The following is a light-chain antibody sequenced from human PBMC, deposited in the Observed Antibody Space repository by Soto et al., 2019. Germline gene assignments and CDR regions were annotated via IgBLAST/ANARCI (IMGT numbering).Light chain of an antibody. J-gene: IGKJ1*01. Sequence: EVVLTQSPGTLSVSPGERATLSCRSSQSVGSSYLAWYKQKPGQAPRVLIYGTSSRATGIPDRFSGSGSGTDFTLTISRLEPEDFEVYYCQQYTTSSWTFGQGTKVDIK. V-gene: IGKV3-20*01. CDR1: QSVGSSY. CDR3: QQYTTSSWT. CDR2: GTS.